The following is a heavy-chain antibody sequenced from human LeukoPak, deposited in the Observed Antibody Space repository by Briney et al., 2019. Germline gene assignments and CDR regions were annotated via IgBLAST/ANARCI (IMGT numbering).Heavy chain of an antibody. V-gene: IGHV3-23*01. CDR3: VSSGYPSDAFDI. Sequence: GGSLRLSCAASGFTFSSYAMSWVRQAPGKGLEWVSTISGSGGRTDYADSVKGRFTFSRDNSKNTLYLQMNSLRAEDTAVYYCVSSGYPSDAFDIWGQGTMVTVSS. CDR2: ISGSGGRT. D-gene: IGHD3-22*01. J-gene: IGHJ3*02. CDR1: GFTFSSYA.